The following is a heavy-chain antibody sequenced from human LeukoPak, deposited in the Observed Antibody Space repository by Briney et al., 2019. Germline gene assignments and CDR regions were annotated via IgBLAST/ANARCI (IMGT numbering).Heavy chain of an antibody. CDR1: GSTFDDYG. CDR3: ARPLHSSGYLNAMDV. CDR2: INWNGGST. J-gene: IGHJ6*03. D-gene: IGHD3-22*01. Sequence: GGSLRLSCAASGSTFDDYGMIWVRQAPGKGLEWVSGINWNGGSTAYADSVKGRFTISRDNAKNSLYLQMNSLRAEDTALYYCARPLHSSGYLNAMDVWGKGTTVTVSS. V-gene: IGHV3-20*04.